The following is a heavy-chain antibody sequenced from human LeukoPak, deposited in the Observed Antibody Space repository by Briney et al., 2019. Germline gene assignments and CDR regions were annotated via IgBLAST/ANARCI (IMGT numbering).Heavy chain of an antibody. D-gene: IGHD3-3*01. Sequence: PSETLSLTCTVSGGSISSGGYYWSWIRQRPGKGLEWFGYIYDSETTYYNPSLKRRVSIAAETSKNQSALKLSSGAAADTAVYYCARGLTIFGVVLVGNWFDPWGQGTLVTVSS. CDR2: IYDSETT. CDR1: GGSISSGGYY. CDR3: ARGLTIFGVVLVGNWFDP. V-gene: IGHV4-31*03. J-gene: IGHJ5*02.